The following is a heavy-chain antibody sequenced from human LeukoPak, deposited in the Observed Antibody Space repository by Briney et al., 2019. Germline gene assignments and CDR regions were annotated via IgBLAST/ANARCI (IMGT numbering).Heavy chain of an antibody. CDR1: GYTFTGYY. CDR3: ARDSRRIVVVPAAIPY. Sequence: ASVKVSCKASGYTFTGYYMHWVRQAPGQGLEWMGWINPNSGGTNYAQKFQGRVTMTRATSISTAYMELSRLRSDDTAVYYCARDSRRIVVVPAAIPYWGQGTLVTISS. CDR2: INPNSGGT. D-gene: IGHD2-2*02. V-gene: IGHV1-2*02. J-gene: IGHJ4*02.